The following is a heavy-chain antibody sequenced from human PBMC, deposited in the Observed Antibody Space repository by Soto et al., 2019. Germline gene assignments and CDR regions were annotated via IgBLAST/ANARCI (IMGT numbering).Heavy chain of an antibody. V-gene: IGHV3-7*04. CDR2: IKQDGSEK. D-gene: IGHD5-18*01. CDR3: ARDLGYSYGYRWFDP. J-gene: IGHJ5*02. Sequence: GSLRLSCAASGFTFSSYWMSWVRQAPGKGLEWVANIKQDGSEKYYVDSVKGRFTISRDNAKNSLYLQMNSLRAEDTAVYYCARDLGYSYGYRWFDPWGQGTLVTVSS. CDR1: GFTFSSYW.